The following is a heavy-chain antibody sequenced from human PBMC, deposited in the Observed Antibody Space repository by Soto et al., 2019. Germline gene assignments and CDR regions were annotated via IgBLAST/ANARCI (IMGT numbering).Heavy chain of an antibody. Sequence: SETLSLTCTVSGGSISSSSYYWGWIRQPPGKGLEWIGSIYYSGSTYYNPSLKSRVTISVDTSKNQFSLKLSSVTAADTAVYYCARLGSSASSSALFGYWGQGTLVTVSS. V-gene: IGHV4-39*01. CDR1: GGSISSSSYY. CDR3: ARLGSSASSSALFGY. CDR2: IYYSGST. J-gene: IGHJ4*02. D-gene: IGHD6-6*01.